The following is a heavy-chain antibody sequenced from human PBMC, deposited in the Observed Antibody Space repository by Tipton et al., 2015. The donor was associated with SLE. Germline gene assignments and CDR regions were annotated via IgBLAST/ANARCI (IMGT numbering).Heavy chain of an antibody. CDR2: IRYDGDIK. V-gene: IGHV3-30*02. CDR1: GFTFTSSG. D-gene: IGHD4-17*01. Sequence: SLRLSCAASGFTFTSSGMHWVRQAPGKGLEWVAFIRYDGDIKYYADSLKGRFTISRDNSQNTLYLQMNSLRAEDTAVYYCAKDLKPDGYYDIDYWGQGTLVTVSS. J-gene: IGHJ4*02. CDR3: AKDLKPDGYYDIDY.